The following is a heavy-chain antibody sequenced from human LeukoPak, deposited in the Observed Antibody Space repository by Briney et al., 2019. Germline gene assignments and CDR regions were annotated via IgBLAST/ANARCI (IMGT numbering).Heavy chain of an antibody. Sequence: SETLSLTCTVSGGSISSYYWSWIRQPPGKGLEWIGYIYYSGSTNYNPSLKSRVTISVDTSKNQFSLKLSSVTAADTAVYYCAGKTVVTDYYYGMDVWGQGTTVTVSS. CDR3: AGKTVVTDYYYGMDV. V-gene: IGHV4-59*01. CDR2: IYYSGST. D-gene: IGHD4-23*01. J-gene: IGHJ6*02. CDR1: GGSISSYY.